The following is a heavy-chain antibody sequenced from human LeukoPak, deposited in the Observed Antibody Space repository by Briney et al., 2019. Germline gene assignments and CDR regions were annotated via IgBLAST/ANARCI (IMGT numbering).Heavy chain of an antibody. J-gene: IGHJ4*02. V-gene: IGHV4-4*07. D-gene: IGHD5-18*01. CDR2: IHTSGST. Sequence: SETLSLTCTISGGSISSYYWSWIRQPAGKGLEWIGLIHTSGSTNYNPSLKSRVTMSVDTSKNQSSLQLSSVTAADTAVYYCARDTYIYGFSAYYFVYCGEGALVTVSS. CDR3: ARDTYIYGFSAYYFVY. CDR1: GGSISSYY.